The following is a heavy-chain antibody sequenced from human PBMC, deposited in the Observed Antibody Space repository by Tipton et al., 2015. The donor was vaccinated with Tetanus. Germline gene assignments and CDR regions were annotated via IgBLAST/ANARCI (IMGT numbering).Heavy chain of an antibody. CDR3: ARVFGQLLRVVVFDY. J-gene: IGHJ4*02. CDR2: INYGGNT. V-gene: IGHV4-59*12. CDR1: GASIRSYY. D-gene: IGHD2-15*01. Sequence: LRLSCSVSGASIRSYYWSWIRQPPGKALEFIGYINYGGNTRNNPSLRSRVTTSVDMSKNQFSLRLTSVTAADTAVYYCARVFGQLLRVVVFDYWGQGMMVTVSS.